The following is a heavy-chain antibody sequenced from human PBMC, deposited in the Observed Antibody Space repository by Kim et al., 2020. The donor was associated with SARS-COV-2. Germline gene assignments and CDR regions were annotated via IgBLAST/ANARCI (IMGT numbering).Heavy chain of an antibody. J-gene: IGHJ3*02. CDR3: VLDRMWGAFDM. CDR1: GFTFSAYD. V-gene: IGHV3-48*02. D-gene: IGHD1-26*01. Sequence: GGSLRLSCATSGFTFSAYDMNWVRQAPGKGLEWLSFITKSSTTIYYADSVEGRFTISRVYATNSLFLQMNSLRDEDTALYYCVLDRMWGAFDMLGQGTMV. CDR2: ITKSSTTI.